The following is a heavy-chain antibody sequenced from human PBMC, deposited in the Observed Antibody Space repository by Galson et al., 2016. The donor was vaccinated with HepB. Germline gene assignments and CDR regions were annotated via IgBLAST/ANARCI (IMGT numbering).Heavy chain of an antibody. J-gene: IGHJ4*02. V-gene: IGHV3-30-3*01. D-gene: IGHD1-26*01. CDR3: ARAPFTYYPAYYFDC. Sequence: SLRLSCAASGFTFSNYAVHWVRQAPGKGLEWVAVASHDGSNKYYADSVKGLFTPSRDNSKNTLYLQMNSLRAEDTAVYFCARAPFTYYPAYYFDCWGQGTLVTISS. CDR2: ASHDGSNK. CDR1: GFTFSNYA.